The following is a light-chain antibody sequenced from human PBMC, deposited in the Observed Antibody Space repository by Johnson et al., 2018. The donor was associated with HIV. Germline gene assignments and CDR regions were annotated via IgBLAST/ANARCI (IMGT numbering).Light chain of an antibody. CDR2: DNN. Sequence: QSVLTQPPSVSAAPGQKVTISCSGSSSNIGNNYVSWYQQLPGTAPKLLIYDNNKRPSGIPDRFSGSKSGTSATLGITGLQPVDEADYYCGTSDSSLSAYVFGTGTKVTVL. V-gene: IGLV1-51*01. J-gene: IGLJ1*01. CDR1: SSNIGNNY. CDR3: GTSDSSLSAYV.